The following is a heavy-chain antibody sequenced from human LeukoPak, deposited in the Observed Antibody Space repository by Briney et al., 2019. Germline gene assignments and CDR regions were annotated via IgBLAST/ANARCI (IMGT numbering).Heavy chain of an antibody. CDR2: INSDGSST. Sequence: GGSLRLSCAASGFTFSSYWMHLVRQAPGKGLVWVSRINSDGSSTSYADSVKGRFTISRDNAKNTLYLQMNSLRAEDTAVYYCARERSELGEDHYYYYYGMDVWGQGTTVTVSS. V-gene: IGHV3-74*01. CDR3: ARERSELGEDHYYYYYGMDV. D-gene: IGHD7-27*01. J-gene: IGHJ6*02. CDR1: GFTFSSYW.